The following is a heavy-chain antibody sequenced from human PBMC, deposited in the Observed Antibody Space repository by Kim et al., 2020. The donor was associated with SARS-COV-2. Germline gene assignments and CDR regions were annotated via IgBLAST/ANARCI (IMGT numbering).Heavy chain of an antibody. CDR2: IYYSGST. D-gene: IGHD2-15*01. V-gene: IGHV4-39*07. CDR1: GGSISSSSYY. J-gene: IGHJ2*01. CDR3: AGPDPFSGGNWYFDL. Sequence: SETLSLTCTVSGGSISSSSYYWGWIRQPPGKGLEWIGGIYYSGSTYYNPSLKSRVTISVDTSKNQFSLKLSSVTAADTAVYYCAGPDPFSGGNWYFDLWGRGTLVTVSS.